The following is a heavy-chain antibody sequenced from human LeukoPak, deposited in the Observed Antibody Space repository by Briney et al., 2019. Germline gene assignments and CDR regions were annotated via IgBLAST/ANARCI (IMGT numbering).Heavy chain of an antibody. CDR3: ARGQGSWYIYYYYYMDV. CDR2: IYYSGST. J-gene: IGHJ6*03. D-gene: IGHD6-13*01. V-gene: IGHV4-31*03. CDR1: GGSISSGGYY. Sequence: SQTLSLTCTVSGGSISSGGYYWSWIRQHPGKGLEWIGYIYYSGSTYYNLSLKSRVTISVDTSKNQFSLKLSSVTAADTAVYYCARGQGSWYIYYYYYMDVWGKGTTVTVSS.